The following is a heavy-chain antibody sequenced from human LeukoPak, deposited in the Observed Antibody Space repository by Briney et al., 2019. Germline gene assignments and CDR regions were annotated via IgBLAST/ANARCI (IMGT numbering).Heavy chain of an antibody. CDR3: AKSRSVADAFDI. Sequence: PGGSLRLSCAASGVSVRTYAMSWLRQAPGKGLEWVSAIAGSDDATYHEDSVKGRFTIARDRSKNTLYLEMNGLRAEDTAVYHCAKSRSVADAFDIWGHGAMVTVSS. D-gene: IGHD6-19*01. V-gene: IGHV3-23*01. CDR1: GVSVRTYA. J-gene: IGHJ3*02. CDR2: IAGSDDAT.